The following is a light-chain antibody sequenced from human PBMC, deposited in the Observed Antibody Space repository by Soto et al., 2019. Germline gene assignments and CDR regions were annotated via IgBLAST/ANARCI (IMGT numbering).Light chain of an antibody. J-gene: IGKJ5*01. CDR2: DSS. Sequence: DIQMTQSPSSLSASVGDRVTITCQASQDITNYLNWYQQKPGKAPKLLIHDSSNLETGVPSRFSGSGSGTSFSFTISSLQPEYIATYYCQQYDTLPLTFGQGTRLEIK. V-gene: IGKV1-33*01. CDR3: QQYDTLPLT. CDR1: QDITNY.